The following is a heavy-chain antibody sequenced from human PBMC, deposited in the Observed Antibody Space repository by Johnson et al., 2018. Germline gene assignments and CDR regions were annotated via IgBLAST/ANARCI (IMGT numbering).Heavy chain of an antibody. CDR2: IYYSGST. CDR1: GGSISGSY. Sequence: VQLQESGPGLAKXSETLSLTCIVSGGSISGSYWSWIRQPPGKGLEWIGYIYYSGSTNYNPSLKSRVTISVDTSKNQFSLNLRPVTAADTAVYYCARGGFYYYYYMDVWGKGTTVTVSS. V-gene: IGHV4-59*01. CDR3: ARGGFYYYYYMDV. J-gene: IGHJ6*03.